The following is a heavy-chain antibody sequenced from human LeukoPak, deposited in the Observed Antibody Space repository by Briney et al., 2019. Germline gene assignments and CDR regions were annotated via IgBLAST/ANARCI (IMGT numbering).Heavy chain of an antibody. CDR1: GFTFSSYA. CDR2: ISGSGGST. J-gene: IGHJ6*02. V-gene: IGHV3-23*01. D-gene: IGHD6-19*01. Sequence: PGGSLRLSCAVSGFTFSSYAMSWVRQAPGKGLEWVSAISGSGGSTYYADSVKGRFTISRDNSKNTLYLQMNSLRAEDTAVYYCAKDVPSNGWSRALSYGMDVRGQGTTVTVSS. CDR3: AKDVPSNGWSRALSYGMDV.